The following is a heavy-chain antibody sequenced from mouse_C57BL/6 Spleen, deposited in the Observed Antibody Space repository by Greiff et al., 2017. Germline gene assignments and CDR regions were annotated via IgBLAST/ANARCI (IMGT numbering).Heavy chain of an antibody. CDR3: ASYGSSYENAMDY. CDR1: GYTFTSYW. CDR2: IHPNSGST. J-gene: IGHJ4*01. Sequence: VQLQQPGAELVKPGASVKLSCKASGYTFTSYWMHWVKQRPGQGLEWIGMIHPNSGSTNYNEKFKSKATLTVDKSSSTAYMQLSSLTSEDSAVYYCASYGSSYENAMDYWGQGTSVTVSS. V-gene: IGHV1-64*01. D-gene: IGHD1-1*01.